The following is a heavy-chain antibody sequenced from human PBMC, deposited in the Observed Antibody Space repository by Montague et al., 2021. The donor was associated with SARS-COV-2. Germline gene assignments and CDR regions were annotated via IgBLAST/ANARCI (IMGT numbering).Heavy chain of an antibody. V-gene: IGHV4-39*01. J-gene: IGHJ4*02. CDR3: VATYNGNWYYFDY. D-gene: IGHD6-13*01. Sequence: SETLSLTCSVSGASFSSGDSYWGWLRQAPGKGLEWIGDLHYAGSAYYNPSLRSRVTISADTSKNRFSLKLNSVTAADTAVYYCVATYNGNWYYFDYWGQGTLVTVSS. CDR2: LHYAGSA. CDR1: GASFSSGDSY.